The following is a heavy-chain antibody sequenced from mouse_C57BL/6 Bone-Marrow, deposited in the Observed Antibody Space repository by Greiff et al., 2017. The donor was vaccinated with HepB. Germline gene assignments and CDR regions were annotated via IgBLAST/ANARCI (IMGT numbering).Heavy chain of an antibody. D-gene: IGHD1-2*01. Sequence: EVKLQESGPGLVKPSQSLSLTCSVTGYSITSGYYWNWIRQFPGNKLEWMGYISYDGSNNYNPSLKNRISITRDTSKNQFFLKLNSVTTEDTATYYCARGADSYYGAMYYWGQGTSVTVSS. CDR2: ISYDGSN. V-gene: IGHV3-6*01. CDR1: GYSITSGYY. J-gene: IGHJ4*01. CDR3: ARGADSYYGAMYY.